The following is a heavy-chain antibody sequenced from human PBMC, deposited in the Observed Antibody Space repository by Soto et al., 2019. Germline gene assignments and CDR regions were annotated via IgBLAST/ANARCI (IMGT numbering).Heavy chain of an antibody. D-gene: IGHD2-2*01. CDR2: INHSGST. CDR3: ARGPLAVVAATRFDY. Sequence: SETLSLTCAVSGGSFSGYYWSWIRQPPGKGLEWIGEINHSGSTNYNPSLKSRVTISVDTSKNQFSLKLSSVTAADTAVYYCARGPLAVVAATRFDYWGQGTLVTVSS. CDR1: GGSFSGYY. J-gene: IGHJ4*02. V-gene: IGHV4-34*01.